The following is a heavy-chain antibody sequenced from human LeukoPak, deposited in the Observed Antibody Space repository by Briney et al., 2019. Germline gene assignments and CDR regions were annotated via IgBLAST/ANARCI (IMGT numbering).Heavy chain of an antibody. J-gene: IGHJ4*02. CDR3: AKFVVPAAMIFSPLDY. CDR2: MNPNSGNT. D-gene: IGHD2-2*01. CDR1: GYTFTSYD. Sequence: ASVKVSCKASGYTFTSYDINWVRQAPGQGLEWMGWMNPNSGNTGYAQKFQGRVTMTRNTSISTAYMELSSLRSEDTAVYYCAKFVVPAAMIFSPLDYWGQGTLVTVSS. V-gene: IGHV1-8*01.